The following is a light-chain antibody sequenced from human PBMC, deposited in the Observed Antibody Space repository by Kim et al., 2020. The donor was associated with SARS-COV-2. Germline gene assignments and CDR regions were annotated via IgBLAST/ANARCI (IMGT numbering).Light chain of an antibody. CDR1: QSVSSN. Sequence: VSPGERTPLSCRASQSVSSNLAWYQQKPGQAPRLLIYGVSTRATGIPARFSGSGSGTEFTLTISSLQSEDFAVYYCQQYNNWPLTFGGGTKVDIK. CDR3: QQYNNWPLT. CDR2: GVS. V-gene: IGKV3-15*01. J-gene: IGKJ4*01.